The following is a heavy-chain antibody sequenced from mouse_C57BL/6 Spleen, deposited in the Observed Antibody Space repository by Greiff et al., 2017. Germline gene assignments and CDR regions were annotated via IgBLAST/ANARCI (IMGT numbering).Heavy chain of an antibody. J-gene: IGHJ2*01. CDR2: IDPETGGT. CDR3: TRGGTVVTTNYFDY. V-gene: IGHV1-15*01. D-gene: IGHD1-1*01. CDR1: GYTFTDYE. Sequence: VQLQQSGAELARPGASVTLSCKASGYTFTDYEMHWVKQTPVHGLAWIGAIDPETGGTAYNQKFKGKAILTADKSSSTAYMELRSLTSEDSAVYYCTRGGTVVTTNYFDYWGQGTTLTVSS.